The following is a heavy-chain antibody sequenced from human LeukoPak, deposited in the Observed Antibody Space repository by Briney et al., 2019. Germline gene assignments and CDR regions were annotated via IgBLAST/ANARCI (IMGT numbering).Heavy chain of an antibody. V-gene: IGHV3-9*03. CDR1: GFTFDDYA. Sequence: PGGSLRLSCAASGFTFDDYAMRWVRQAPGKGLEWVSGISWNSGSIGYADSVKGRFTISRDNAKNSLYLQMNSLRAGDMALYYCAKGQGTQYSSSSRWFDPWGQGTLVTVSS. D-gene: IGHD6-6*01. CDR2: ISWNSGSI. CDR3: AKGQGTQYSSSSRWFDP. J-gene: IGHJ5*02.